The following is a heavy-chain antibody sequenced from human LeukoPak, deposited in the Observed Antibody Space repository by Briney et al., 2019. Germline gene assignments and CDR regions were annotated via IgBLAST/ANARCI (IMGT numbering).Heavy chain of an antibody. D-gene: IGHD3-3*01. CDR3: ARDRTPYDFWSGNWFDP. J-gene: IGHJ5*02. V-gene: IGHV3-23*01. CDR1: GFTFSSYA. CDR2: ISGSGGST. Sequence: PGGSLRLSCAASGFTFSSYAMSWVRQAPGKGLEWVSAISGSGGSTYYADSVKGRFTISRDNAKNSLYLQMNSLRAEDTAVYYCARDRTPYDFWSGNWFDPWGQGTLVTVSS.